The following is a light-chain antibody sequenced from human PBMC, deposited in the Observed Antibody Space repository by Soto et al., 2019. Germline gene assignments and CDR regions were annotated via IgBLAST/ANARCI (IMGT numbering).Light chain of an antibody. J-gene: IGKJ2*01. CDR2: GAS. V-gene: IGKV3-20*01. CDR3: QQDGSSPYT. Sequence: EIVLTQSPGTLSLSPGERATLSCRASQSVSSSYLAWYQQKPGQAPRLLIYGASSRATGIPDRFSGSGSGTAFTITISRLEPEDFAVYYCQQDGSSPYTFGQGTKLEI. CDR1: QSVSSSY.